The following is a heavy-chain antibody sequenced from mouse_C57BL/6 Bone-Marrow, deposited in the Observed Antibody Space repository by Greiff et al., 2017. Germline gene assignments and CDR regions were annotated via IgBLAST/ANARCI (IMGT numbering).Heavy chain of an antibody. CDR2: IWGVGST. CDR1: GFSLTSYG. Sequence: QVQLQQSGPGLVAPSQSLSITCTVSGFSLTSYGVDWVRQSPGKGLEWLGVIWGVGSTNYNSALKSRLSISKDNSKSQVLLIRNSLQTDDTAMYYCASRELRPGAMDYWGQGTSVTVSS. V-gene: IGHV2-6*01. J-gene: IGHJ4*01. CDR3: ASRELRPGAMDY. D-gene: IGHD3-2*02.